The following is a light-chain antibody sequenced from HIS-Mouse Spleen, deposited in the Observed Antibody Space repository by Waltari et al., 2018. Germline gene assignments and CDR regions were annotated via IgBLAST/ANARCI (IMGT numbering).Light chain of an antibody. J-gene: IGKJ2*01. CDR3: QQYYSTPRT. CDR2: WGS. V-gene: IGKV4-1*01. Sequence: DIVMTQSPDSLAVSLGERATINCKSSQSVLYSSNNKNYLAWYHQKPGQPPKLLIYWGSSRGSGVPDRFSGSESGTDFTLTISSLQAEDVAVYYCQQYYSTPRTFGQGTKLEIK. CDR1: QSVLYSSNNKNY.